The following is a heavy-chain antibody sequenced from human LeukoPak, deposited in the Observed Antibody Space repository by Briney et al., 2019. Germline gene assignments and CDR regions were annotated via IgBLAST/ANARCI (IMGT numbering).Heavy chain of an antibody. Sequence: GGSLRLSCAASGFTFSSYWMHWVRHAPGKGLVWVSRINSDGSSTSYADSVKGRFTISRDNAKNTLYLQMNSLRAEDTAVYYCARGDYGDYLLLDFDYWGQGTLVTVSS. CDR1: GFTFSSYW. V-gene: IGHV3-74*01. CDR2: INSDGSST. D-gene: IGHD4-17*01. J-gene: IGHJ4*02. CDR3: ARGDYGDYLLLDFDY.